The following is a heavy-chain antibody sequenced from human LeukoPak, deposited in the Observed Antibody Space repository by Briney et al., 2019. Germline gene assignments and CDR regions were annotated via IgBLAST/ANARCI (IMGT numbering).Heavy chain of an antibody. CDR1: GGSISNYF. Sequence: SETLSLTCTVSGGSISNYFWSWIRQPPGKGLEWIGYIYYSGSTNYNPSLKSRVTISVDTSKNQFSLKLSSVTAADTAVYYCARVLRGYSYDYWGQGTLVTVSS. J-gene: IGHJ4*02. V-gene: IGHV4-59*01. CDR3: ARVLRGYSYDY. CDR2: IYYSGST. D-gene: IGHD5-18*01.